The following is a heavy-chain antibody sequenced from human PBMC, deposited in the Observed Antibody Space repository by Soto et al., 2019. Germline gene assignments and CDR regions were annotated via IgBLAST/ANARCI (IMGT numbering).Heavy chain of an antibody. CDR3: ARGVYCSSTSCSFDY. CDR2: IYHSGST. D-gene: IGHD2-2*01. V-gene: IGHV4-30-2*01. J-gene: IGHJ4*02. CDR1: GGSISSGGYS. Sequence: SETLSLTCAVSGGSISSGGYSWSWIRQPPGKGLEWIGYIYHSGSTYYNPSLKSRVTISVDRSKNQFSLKLSSVTAADTAVYYWARGVYCSSTSCSFDYWGQGTMVTVSS.